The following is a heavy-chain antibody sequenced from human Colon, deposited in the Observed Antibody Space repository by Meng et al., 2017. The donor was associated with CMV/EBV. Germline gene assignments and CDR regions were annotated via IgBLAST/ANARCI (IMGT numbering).Heavy chain of an antibody. Sequence: ASVKVSCKASGYTFISYGFNWVRQAPGEGLEWMEWISTFNSNKYYAQKFQDRVTMTTDRSTNTAYLELRALKADDTAIYFCARAVDGGRSDPWGQGTLVTVSS. V-gene: IGHV1-18*01. CDR2: ISTFNSNK. D-gene: IGHD3-16*01. CDR3: ARAVDGGRSDP. J-gene: IGHJ5*02. CDR1: GYTFISYG.